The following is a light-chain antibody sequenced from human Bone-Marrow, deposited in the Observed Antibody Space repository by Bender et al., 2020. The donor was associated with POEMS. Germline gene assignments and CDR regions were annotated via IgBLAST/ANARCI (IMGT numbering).Light chain of an antibody. CDR1: NSNIGSNY. Sequence: QSVLTQPPSASGTPGQRVTISCSGSNSNIGSNYVSWYQQLPGTAPKFLISSDNLRPSGVPDRFPAPKSGPSASLAISGLQSEDEADYYGAAWRDSLNADVFGTGTKVTVL. CDR3: AAWRDSLNADV. V-gene: IGLV1-44*01. CDR2: SDN. J-gene: IGLJ1*01.